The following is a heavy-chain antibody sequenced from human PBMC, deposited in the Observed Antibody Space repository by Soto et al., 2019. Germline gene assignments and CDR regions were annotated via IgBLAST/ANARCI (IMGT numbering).Heavy chain of an antibody. CDR1: GGSTSSGDYF. CDR2: IYYSGNT. V-gene: IGHV4-30-4*01. J-gene: IGHJ6*02. Sequence: KSSETLSLTCTVSGGSTSSGDYFWSWIRQPPGKALEWIGYIYYSGNTYYKPSLKSRVTISVDTAKNSFSLKLTSVTAADTAVYYCARHYYYSGMDVWGQGTTVTVSS. CDR3: ARHYYYSGMDV.